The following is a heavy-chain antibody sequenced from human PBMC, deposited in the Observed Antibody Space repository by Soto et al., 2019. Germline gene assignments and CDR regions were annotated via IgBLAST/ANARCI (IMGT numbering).Heavy chain of an antibody. CDR2: TYYRSKWYN. CDR1: GDSVSSNSAA. V-gene: IGHV6-1*01. D-gene: IGHD3-3*01. J-gene: IGHJ6*02. CDR3: ARGFVDDFWSGYYTGYYYYGMDV. Sequence: SQTLSLTCAISGDSVSSNSAAWNWIRQSPSRGLEWLGRTYYRSKWYNDYAVSVKSRITINPDTSKNQFSLQLNSVTPEDTAVYYCARGFVDDFWSGYYTGYYYYGMDVWGQGTTVTVSS.